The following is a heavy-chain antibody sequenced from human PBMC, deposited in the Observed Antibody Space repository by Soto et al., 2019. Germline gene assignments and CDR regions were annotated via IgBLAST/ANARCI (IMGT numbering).Heavy chain of an antibody. D-gene: IGHD1-20*01. V-gene: IGHV4-4*02. J-gene: IGHJ5*02. CDR1: GGSFTSNNW. CDR2: IYRTGST. CDR3: GRLNQEDYNRKHDWFDP. Sequence: PSETLSLTCAASGGSFTSNNWWTWVRQPPGQGLEWIGEIYRTGSTNYNPSLKSRVTISLDKSENQFSLKVTSLTAADTAVYYCGRLNQEDYNRKHDWFDPWGQGILVTVSS.